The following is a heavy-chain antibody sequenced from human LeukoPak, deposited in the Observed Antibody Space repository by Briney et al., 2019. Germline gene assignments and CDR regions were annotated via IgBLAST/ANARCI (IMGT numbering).Heavy chain of an antibody. D-gene: IGHD3-3*01. J-gene: IGHJ4*02. CDR1: GFTFSSYS. V-gene: IGHV3-48*01. Sequence: GGSLRLSCAASGFTFSSYSMNWVRQAPGKGLEWVSYISSSSSTIYYADSVKGRFTISRDNAKNSLYLQMNSLRAEDTAVYYCARESGWRFLEWLFDYWGQGTLVTVSS. CDR3: ARESGWRFLEWLFDY. CDR2: ISSSSSTI.